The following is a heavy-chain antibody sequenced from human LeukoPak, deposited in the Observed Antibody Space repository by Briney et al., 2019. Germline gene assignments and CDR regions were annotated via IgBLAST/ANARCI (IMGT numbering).Heavy chain of an antibody. Sequence: SVKVSCKASGGTFSSYAISWVRQAPGQGLEWMGRIIPIFGTANYAQKFQGRVTITTDESTSTAYMELSSLRSEDTAVYYCASPLGGLRLGELSHWGQGTLVTVSS. D-gene: IGHD3-16*02. V-gene: IGHV1-69*05. CDR3: ASPLGGLRLGELSH. CDR2: IIPIFGTA. J-gene: IGHJ4*02. CDR1: GGTFSSYA.